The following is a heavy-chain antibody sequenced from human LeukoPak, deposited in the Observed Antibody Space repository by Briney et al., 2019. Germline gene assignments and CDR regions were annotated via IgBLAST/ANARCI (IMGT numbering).Heavy chain of an antibody. V-gene: IGHV3-48*03. CDR3: AELGITMIGGV. J-gene: IGHJ6*04. CDR1: AFTFDDYG. D-gene: IGHD3-10*02. CDR2: ISSSGSTI. Sequence: PGGSLRLSCAASAFTFDDYGMNWVRQAPGKGLEWVSYISSSGSTIYYADSVKGRFTISRDNAKNSLYLQMNSLRAEDTAVYYCAELGITMIGGVWGKGTTVTISS.